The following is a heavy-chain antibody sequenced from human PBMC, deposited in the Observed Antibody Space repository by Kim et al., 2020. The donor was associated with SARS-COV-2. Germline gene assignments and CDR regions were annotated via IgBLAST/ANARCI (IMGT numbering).Heavy chain of an antibody. D-gene: IGHD3-10*01. CDR3: AKHLSYYGSGSYSP. CDR1: GFTFSSYA. Sequence: GGSLRLSCAASGFTFSSYAMSWVRQAPGKGLEWVSAISGSGGSTYYADSVKGRFTISRDNSKNTLYLQMNSLRAEDTAVYYCAKHLSYYGSGSYSPWGQGTLVTVSS. V-gene: IGHV3-23*01. CDR2: ISGSGGST. J-gene: IGHJ5*02.